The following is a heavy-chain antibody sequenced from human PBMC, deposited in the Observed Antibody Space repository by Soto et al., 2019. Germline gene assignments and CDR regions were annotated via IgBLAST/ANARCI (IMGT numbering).Heavy chain of an antibody. CDR2: ISGSGGST. Sequence: EVQLLESGGGLVQPGGSLRLSCAASGFTFSSYAMSWVRQAPGKGLEWVSAISGSGGSTYYADSVKGRFTISRDNSKNTRYLQMHSLRAEDRAVYYCAPVGSNPIWGHGTMVTVSS. CDR1: GFTFSSYA. D-gene: IGHD6-13*01. CDR3: APVGSNPI. V-gene: IGHV3-23*01. J-gene: IGHJ3*02.